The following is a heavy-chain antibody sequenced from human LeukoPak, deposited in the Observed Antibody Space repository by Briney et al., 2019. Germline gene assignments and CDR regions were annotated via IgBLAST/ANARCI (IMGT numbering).Heavy chain of an antibody. CDR2: INSDGSTT. CDR3: ASTTNWAAATGYYFDY. D-gene: IGHD6-13*01. V-gene: IGHV3-74*01. Sequence: GGSLRLSCAPSGFSFSTYWMHWVRQAPGKGLVWVSRINSDGSTTTYADSVKGRFTISRDNAKNTLYLQMNSLRAEDTALYYCASTTNWAAATGYYFDYWGQGTLVTVSS. J-gene: IGHJ4*02. CDR1: GFSFSTYW.